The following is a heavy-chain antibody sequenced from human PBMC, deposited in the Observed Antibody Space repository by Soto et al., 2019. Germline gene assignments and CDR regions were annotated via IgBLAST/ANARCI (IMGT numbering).Heavy chain of an antibody. CDR3: ARADTAMNYYYSGMDV. V-gene: IGHV1-69*12. CDR2: IIPIFGTA. J-gene: IGHJ6*02. Sequence: QVQLVQSGAEVKKPGSSVKVSCKASGGTFSSYAISWVRQAPGQGLEWMGGIIPIFGTANYAQKFQGRVTITAAESTSTAYMERSSLRSEDTAVYYCARADTAMNYYYSGMDVWGQGTTVTVSS. D-gene: IGHD5-18*01. CDR1: GGTFSSYA.